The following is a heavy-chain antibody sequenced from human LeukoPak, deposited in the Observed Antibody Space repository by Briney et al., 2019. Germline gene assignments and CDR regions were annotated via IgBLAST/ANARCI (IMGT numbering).Heavy chain of an antibody. V-gene: IGHV4-34*01. CDR3: AIQINCSGGSCYPYYFDY. Sequence: PSETLSLTCAVYGGSFSGYYWSWIRQPPGKGLEWIGEINHSGSTNYNPSLKSRVTISVDTYKNQFSLKLSSVTAADTAVYYCAIQINCSGGSCYPYYFDYWGQGTLVTVSS. J-gene: IGHJ4*02. D-gene: IGHD2-15*01. CDR1: GGSFSGYY. CDR2: INHSGST.